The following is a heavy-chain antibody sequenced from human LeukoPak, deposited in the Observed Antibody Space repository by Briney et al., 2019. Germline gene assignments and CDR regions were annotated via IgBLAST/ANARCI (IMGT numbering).Heavy chain of an antibody. CDR2: INPNNGGT. CDR3: ASPDYYGSGSYQFDP. V-gene: IGHV1-2*02. Sequence: ASVKVSCKASGHTFTGYYMTWVRQAPGQGLEWMGWINPNNGGTNYAQKFRGRVTMTSDTSISTAYMQLSSLISDDTAVYYCASPDYYGSGSYQFDPWGQGALVIVSS. J-gene: IGHJ5*02. D-gene: IGHD3-10*01. CDR1: GHTFTGYY.